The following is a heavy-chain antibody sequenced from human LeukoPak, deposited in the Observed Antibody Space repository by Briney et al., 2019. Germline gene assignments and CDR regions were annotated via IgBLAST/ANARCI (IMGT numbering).Heavy chain of an antibody. J-gene: IGHJ4*02. V-gene: IGHV1-18*01. Sequence: ASVKVSCKASGYTFSIYGFSWVRQAPGQGLEWMGWISVYNGNTNYAQKFQGRVTMTRDTSISTAYMELSRLRSDDTAVYYCARAGVIAARPFDYWGQGTLVTVSS. D-gene: IGHD6-6*01. CDR2: ISVYNGNT. CDR1: GYTFSIYG. CDR3: ARAGVIAARPFDY.